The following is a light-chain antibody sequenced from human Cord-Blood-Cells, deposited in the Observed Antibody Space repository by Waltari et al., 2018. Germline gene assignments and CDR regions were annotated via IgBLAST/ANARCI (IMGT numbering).Light chain of an antibody. Sequence: AIQLTQSPYSLSASVGDRVTITCRASQGSSSALAWYQQKPGKAPKLLIYDASSLESGVPSRFSGSGSGTDFTLTISSLQPEDFATYYCQQFNSYPYTFGQGTKLEIK. V-gene: IGKV1-13*02. CDR1: QGSSSA. CDR2: DAS. J-gene: IGKJ2*01. CDR3: QQFNSYPYT.